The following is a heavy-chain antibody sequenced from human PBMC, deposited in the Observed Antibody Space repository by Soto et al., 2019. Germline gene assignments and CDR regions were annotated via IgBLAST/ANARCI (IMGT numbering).Heavy chain of an antibody. J-gene: IGHJ6*02. CDR2: ISGSGGST. CDR3: AKNEVTRKRFEGYYYYGMDV. D-gene: IGHD2-21*02. CDR1: GFTFSSYA. Sequence: GGSLRLSCAASGFTFSSYAMSWVRQAPGKGLEWVSAISGSGGSTYYADSMKGRFTISRDNSKNTLYLQMNSLRAEDTAVYYCAKNEVTRKRFEGYYYYGMDVWGQGTTVTVSS. V-gene: IGHV3-23*01.